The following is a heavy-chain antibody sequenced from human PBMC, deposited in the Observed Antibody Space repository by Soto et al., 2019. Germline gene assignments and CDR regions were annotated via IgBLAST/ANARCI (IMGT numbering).Heavy chain of an antibody. CDR1: GFTFSSYG. CDR2: ISYDGSNK. Sequence: GGSLRLSCAASGFTFSSYGMHWVRQAPGKGLEWVAVISYDGSNKYYADSVKGRFTISRDNSKNTLYLQMNSLRAEDTAVYYCATTSPQYYDFWSGYWSSTPAYYYYGMDVWGQGTTVTVS. D-gene: IGHD3-3*01. V-gene: IGHV3-30*03. J-gene: IGHJ6*02. CDR3: ATTSPQYYDFWSGYWSSTPAYYYYGMDV.